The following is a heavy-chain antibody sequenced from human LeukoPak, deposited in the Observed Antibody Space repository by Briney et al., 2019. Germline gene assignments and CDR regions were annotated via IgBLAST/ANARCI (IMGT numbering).Heavy chain of an antibody. V-gene: IGHV4-59*01. CDR1: GGSISSYC. J-gene: IGHJ4*02. D-gene: IGHD3-10*01. Sequence: SETLSLTCTVSGGSISSYCWSWIRQPPGKGLEWIGYIYYSGSTNYNPSLKSRVTISVDTSKNQFSLKLSSVTAADTAVYYCARARTVYGEYYFDYWGQGTLVTVSS. CDR2: IYYSGST. CDR3: ARARTVYGEYYFDY.